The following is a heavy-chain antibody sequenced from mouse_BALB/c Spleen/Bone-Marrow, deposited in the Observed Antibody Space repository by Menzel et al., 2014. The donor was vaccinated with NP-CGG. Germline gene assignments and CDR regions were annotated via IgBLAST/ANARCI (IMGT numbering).Heavy chain of an antibody. CDR1: GFTFSDYY. Sequence: EVQVVESGGGLVKPGGSLKLSCAASGFTFSDYYMYWVRQTPEKRQEWVATISDGGSYTYYPDSVKGRFTISRDNAKNNLYLQMSSLKSEDTAMYYCARGSSYFDYWGQGTTLTVSS. V-gene: IGHV5-4*02. CDR3: ARGSSYFDY. D-gene: IGHD1-1*01. CDR2: ISDGGSYT. J-gene: IGHJ2*01.